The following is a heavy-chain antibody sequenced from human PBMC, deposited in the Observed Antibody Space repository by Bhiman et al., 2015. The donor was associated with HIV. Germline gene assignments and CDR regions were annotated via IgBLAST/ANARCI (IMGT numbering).Heavy chain of an antibody. CDR2: ISSTSTYI. J-gene: IGHJ6*02. CDR3: AREGRSSLFVDV. Sequence: EVQLVESGGGQVKPGGSLRLSCAASGFTFSTYNMNWVRQAPGKGLEWVSLISSTSTYIFWTDSVKGRFAISRDNAKNSLYLQMNSLRAEDTAVYYCAREGRSSLFVDVWGQGTTVTVSS. D-gene: IGHD3-16*02. V-gene: IGHV3-21*01. CDR1: GFTFSTYN.